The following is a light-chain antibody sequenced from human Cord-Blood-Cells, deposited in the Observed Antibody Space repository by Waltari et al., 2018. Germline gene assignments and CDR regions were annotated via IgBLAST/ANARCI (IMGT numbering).Light chain of an antibody. J-gene: IGLJ1*01. V-gene: IGLV2-14*03. CDR3: SSYTSSSTYV. CDR2: DVR. Sequence: QSALTQPASVSGSPGQSITISCTGTRRDVGGYNYVSWYQQHPGKAPKLMIYDVRNRPSGVSNRFSGSKSGNTASLTISGLQAEDEADYYCSSYTSSSTYVFGTGTKVTVL. CDR1: RRDVGGYNY.